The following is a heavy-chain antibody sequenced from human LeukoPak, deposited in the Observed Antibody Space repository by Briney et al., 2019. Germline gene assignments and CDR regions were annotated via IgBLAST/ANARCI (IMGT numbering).Heavy chain of an antibody. J-gene: IGHJ4*02. CDR2: INPNSGGT. V-gene: IGHV1-2*02. D-gene: IGHD6-13*01. CDR1: GYTFTGYY. Sequence: ASVKVSCKASGYTFTGYYMHWVRQAPGQGLEWMGWINPNSGGTNYAQKFQGRVTMTRDTSISTAYMELSRLRPDDTAVYYCARVGFIAGTFDYWGQGTLVTVSS. CDR3: ARVGFIAGTFDY.